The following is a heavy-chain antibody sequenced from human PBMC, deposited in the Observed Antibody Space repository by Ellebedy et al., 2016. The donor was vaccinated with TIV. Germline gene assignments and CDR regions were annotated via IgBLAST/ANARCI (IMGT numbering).Heavy chain of an antibody. CDR2: ISTTGSAI. J-gene: IGHJ3*02. CDR3: TSSRLPWALDI. Sequence: GESLKISCAASGFTFSHYTMNWVRQAPGKGLEWLSYISTTGSAIYYADSVKGRFTISRDNAKNSLYLQMNSLRAEDTAVYYCTSSRLPWALDIWGQGTVVTVSS. V-gene: IGHV3-48*04. CDR1: GFTFSHYT.